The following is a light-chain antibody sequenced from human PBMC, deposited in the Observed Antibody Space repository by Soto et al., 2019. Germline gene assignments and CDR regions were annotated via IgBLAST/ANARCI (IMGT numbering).Light chain of an antibody. V-gene: IGLV2-8*01. CDR1: SSDGSGYNY. CDR3: SSYAGSNNLGV. CDR2: EVS. J-gene: IGLJ3*02. Sequence: QSALTQPPSASGYRGQSVSISCTGTSSDGSGYNYVSWYQQHPGKAPKLMIYEVSKRPSGVPERFSGSKSGNTASLTVSGLQPEDVADYYCSSYAGSNNLGVFGGGTKLTVL.